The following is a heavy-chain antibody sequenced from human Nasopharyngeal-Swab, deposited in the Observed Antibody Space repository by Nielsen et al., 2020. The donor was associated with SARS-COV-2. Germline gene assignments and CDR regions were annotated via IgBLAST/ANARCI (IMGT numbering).Heavy chain of an antibody. D-gene: IGHD4/OR15-4a*01. V-gene: IGHV4-39*01. J-gene: IGHJ6*02. Sequence: WIRQPPGKGLEWIGNIYYSGSTYYSPSPKSRLTISVDTSKNQFSLKLSSVTAADTAVYYCARQPSMVHYYYGMDVWGQGTTVTVSS. CDR2: IYYSGST. CDR3: ARQPSMVHYYYGMDV.